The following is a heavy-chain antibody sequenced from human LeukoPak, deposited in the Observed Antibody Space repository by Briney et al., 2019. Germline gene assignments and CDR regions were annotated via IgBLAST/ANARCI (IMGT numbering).Heavy chain of an antibody. Sequence: TLSLTCTVSGYSISSGYYWGWIRQPPGKALEWLALIYWDDDKRYSPSLKSRLTITKDTSKNQVVLTMTNMDPVDTATYYCAHARWFGELGYWGQGTLVTVSS. V-gene: IGHV2-5*02. J-gene: IGHJ4*02. CDR2: IYWDDDK. CDR3: AHARWFGELGY. D-gene: IGHD3-10*01. CDR1: GYSISSGYY.